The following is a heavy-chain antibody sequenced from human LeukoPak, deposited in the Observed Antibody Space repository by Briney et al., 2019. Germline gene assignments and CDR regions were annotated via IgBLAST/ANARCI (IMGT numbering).Heavy chain of an antibody. D-gene: IGHD3-16*01. CDR1: GYTFTSYY. CDR3: ARELGGPSRQGSPPGY. Sequence: VASVKVSCKASGYTFTSYYMHWVRQAPGQGLEWMGIINSSGGSTSYAQKFQGRVTMTRDTSTSTVYMELSSLRSEDTAVYYCARELGGPSRQGSPPGYWGQGTLVTVSS. J-gene: IGHJ4*02. CDR2: INSSGGST. V-gene: IGHV1-46*01.